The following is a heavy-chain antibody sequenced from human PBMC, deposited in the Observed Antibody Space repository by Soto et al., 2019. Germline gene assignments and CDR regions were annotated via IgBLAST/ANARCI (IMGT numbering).Heavy chain of an antibody. CDR1: GFTFSSYS. D-gene: IGHD2-15*01. V-gene: IGHV3-48*01. J-gene: IGHJ4*02. Sequence: GGSLRLSCAASGFTFSSYSMNWVLQAPGKGLEWVSYISSSSSTIYYADSVKGRFTISRDNAKNSLYLQMNSLRPEDTALYYCAKGGPDGFCSGGRCYFDYWGQGTLVTVSS. CDR2: ISSSSSTI. CDR3: AKGGPDGFCSGGRCYFDY.